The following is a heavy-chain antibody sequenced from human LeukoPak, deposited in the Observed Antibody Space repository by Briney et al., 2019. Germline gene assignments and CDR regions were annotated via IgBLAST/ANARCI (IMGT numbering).Heavy chain of an antibody. CDR1: GFSLSTSGVG. D-gene: IGHD3-22*01. Sequence: SGPTLVNPTQTLTLTCTFSGFSLSTSGVGVGWIRQPPGKALEWLALIYWNDGKRYGPSLKSRLTITKDTSKNQVVLTMTNMGPVDTATYYCSSGYYYGDFDYWGQGTLVTVSS. CDR2: IYWNDGK. V-gene: IGHV2-5*01. J-gene: IGHJ4*02. CDR3: SSGYYYGDFDY.